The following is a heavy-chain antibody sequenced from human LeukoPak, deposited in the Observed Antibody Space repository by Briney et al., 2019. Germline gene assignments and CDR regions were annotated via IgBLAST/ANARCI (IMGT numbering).Heavy chain of an antibody. CDR1: GGSISSYY. D-gene: IGHD3-3*01. V-gene: IGHV4-59*01. J-gene: IGHJ4*02. CDR2: IYYSGST. CDR3: ARGGGYYYFDY. Sequence: SETLSLTCTVSGGSISSYYWSWVRQPPGKGLEWIGYIYYSGSTNYNPSLKSRVTISVDTSKNQFFLKLSSVTAADTAVYYCARGGGYYYFDYWGQGTLVTVSS.